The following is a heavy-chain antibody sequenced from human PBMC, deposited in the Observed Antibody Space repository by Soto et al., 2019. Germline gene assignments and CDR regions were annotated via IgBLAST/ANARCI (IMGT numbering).Heavy chain of an antibody. J-gene: IGHJ5*02. D-gene: IGHD3-9*01. CDR1: GGSISNFY. CDR3: ARTVLGPDLLADSFVDYYYYMDP. CDR2: VYYTGST. Sequence: SETLSLTCTVSGGSISNFYWSWIRQPPGKGLEWIGYVYYTGSTSYNPSLKRRVTFSADSSRGQFSLRLNSVTAADTAVYYCARTVLGPDLLADSFVDYYYYMDPWGQGTLVTVSS. V-gene: IGHV4-59*08.